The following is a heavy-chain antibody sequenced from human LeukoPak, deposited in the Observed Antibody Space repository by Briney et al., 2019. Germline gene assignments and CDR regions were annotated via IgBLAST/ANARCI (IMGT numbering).Heavy chain of an antibody. Sequence: GGSLRLSCAASGFTFSSYEMNWVRQAPGKGLEWVSWISGSGRTIYYADSVKGRFTISRDNAKNSLYLQMNSLRADDTAVYYCATFIDYWGQGTLVTVSS. CDR1: GFTFSSYE. CDR2: ISGSGRTI. J-gene: IGHJ4*02. V-gene: IGHV3-48*03. CDR3: ATFIDY.